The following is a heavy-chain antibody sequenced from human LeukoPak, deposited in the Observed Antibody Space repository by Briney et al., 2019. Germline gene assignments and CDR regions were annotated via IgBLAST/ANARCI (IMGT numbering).Heavy chain of an antibody. Sequence: ASVKVSCKVSGHTLSDLTMHWVRQAPGRGLEWMGGFDPGNGEIIYAQKFQGRVTMTEDASTDTAYMELSSLKSKDTAVYYCAAGGLYDLLPYWGQGTLVTVSS. J-gene: IGHJ4*02. V-gene: IGHV1-24*01. CDR1: GHTLSDLT. CDR3: AAGGLYDLLPY. D-gene: IGHD3-3*01. CDR2: FDPGNGEI.